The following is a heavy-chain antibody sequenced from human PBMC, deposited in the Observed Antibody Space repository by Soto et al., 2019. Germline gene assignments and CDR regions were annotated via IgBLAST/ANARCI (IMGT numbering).Heavy chain of an antibody. Sequence: ASVKVSCKASGYTFTSYGISWVRQAPGQGLEWMGWISAYNGNTNYAQKLQGRVTMTTDTSTSTAYMELRSLRSDDTAVYYCARDSPHYYGSGSYQNPSVYWGQGTLVTVSS. CDR3: ARDSPHYYGSGSYQNPSVY. D-gene: IGHD3-10*01. V-gene: IGHV1-18*01. CDR1: GYTFTSYG. CDR2: ISAYNGNT. J-gene: IGHJ4*02.